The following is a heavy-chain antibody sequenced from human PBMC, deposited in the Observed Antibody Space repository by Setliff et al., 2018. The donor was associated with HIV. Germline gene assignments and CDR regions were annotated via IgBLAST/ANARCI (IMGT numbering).Heavy chain of an antibody. CDR1: DGSIRSHY. D-gene: IGHD5-18*01. V-gene: IGHV4-59*11. CDR2: IFYSGST. J-gene: IGHJ6*03. CDR3: ARGAGYSYFDYSYYYMDV. Sequence: SETLSLTCTVSDGSIRSHYWSWIRQPPGKGLEWIGYIFYSGSTNYNPSLKSRVTISVDTTKSQISLKLSSVTAADTAVYYCARGAGYSYFDYSYYYMDVWGKGTTVTVSS.